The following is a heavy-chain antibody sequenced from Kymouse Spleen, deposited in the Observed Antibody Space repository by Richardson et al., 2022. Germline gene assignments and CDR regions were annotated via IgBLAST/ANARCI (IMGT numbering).Heavy chain of an antibody. V-gene: IGHV3-30*18. Sequence: QVQLVESGGGVVQPGRSLRLSCAASGFTFSSYGMHWVRQAPGKGLEWVAVISYDGSNKYYADSVKGRFTISRDNSKNTLYLQMNSLRAEDTAVYYCAKGNYYGSGSYSIPYYYYYGMDVWGQGTTVTVSS. CDR1: GFTFSSYG. CDR2: ISYDGSNK. CDR3: AKGNYYGSGSYSIPYYYYYGMDV. D-gene: IGHD3-10*01. J-gene: IGHJ6*02.